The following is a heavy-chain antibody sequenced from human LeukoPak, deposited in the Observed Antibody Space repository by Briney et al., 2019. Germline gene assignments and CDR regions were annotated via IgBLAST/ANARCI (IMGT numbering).Heavy chain of an antibody. J-gene: IGHJ4*02. Sequence: SGPTLAKPTQTLTQTCTFSGFSLSTSGGGVGWIRQPPGTGWGWLAVIYWGDDKRYSPSMKSMLTITKNTSKNQVVLTMTNMDPVDTATYYCAHRRSTGSFDYWGQGTLVTVSS. V-gene: IGHV2-5*02. D-gene: IGHD5/OR15-5a*01. CDR3: AHRRSTGSFDY. CDR2: IYWGDDK. CDR1: GFSLSTSGGG.